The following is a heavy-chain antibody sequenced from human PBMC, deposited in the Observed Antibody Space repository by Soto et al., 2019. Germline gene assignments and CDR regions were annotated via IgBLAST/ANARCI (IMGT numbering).Heavy chain of an antibody. CDR1: GGSISSYY. CDR3: ARTARVVKGQWYVEL. V-gene: IGHV4-59*08. J-gene: IGHJ2*01. CDR2: IYYSGST. Sequence: QVQLQESGPGLVKPSETLSLTCSVSGGSISSYYWSWIRQPPGKGLEWIGYIYYSGSTNYNPSLKSRVTIAVDTSNNQFSLKLSSVTAADTAVYYCARTARVVKGQWYVELWVRGTLVTVAS. D-gene: IGHD2-15*01.